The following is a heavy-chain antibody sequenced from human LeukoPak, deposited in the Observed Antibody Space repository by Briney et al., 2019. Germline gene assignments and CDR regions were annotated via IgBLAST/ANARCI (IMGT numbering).Heavy chain of an antibody. CDR2: ISSSSSYI. V-gene: IGHV3-21*01. CDR1: GFTFSSYS. Sequence: GGSLRLSCAASGFTFSSYSMNWVRQAPGKGLEWVSSISSSSSYIYYADSVKGRFTISRDNAKNSLYLQMNSLRAEDTAVYYCARDRRRSSSWFVTQEGGMDVWGQGTTVTVSS. J-gene: IGHJ6*02. D-gene: IGHD6-13*01. CDR3: ARDRRRSSSWFVTQEGGMDV.